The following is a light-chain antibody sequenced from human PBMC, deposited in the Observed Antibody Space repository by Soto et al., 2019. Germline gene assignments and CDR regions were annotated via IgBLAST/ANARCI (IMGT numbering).Light chain of an antibody. V-gene: IGKV1-12*01. CDR3: QQTNRFPIT. Sequence: DIQMTQSPSFVSASVGDRVTITCRASQDIAIWLAWYQQKPGKAPNLLIYAASSLQSGVPSRFSGSGSGTDFTLAISSLQPEDSAKYYCQQTNRFPITFGQGTRLEIK. J-gene: IGKJ5*01. CDR2: AAS. CDR1: QDIAIW.